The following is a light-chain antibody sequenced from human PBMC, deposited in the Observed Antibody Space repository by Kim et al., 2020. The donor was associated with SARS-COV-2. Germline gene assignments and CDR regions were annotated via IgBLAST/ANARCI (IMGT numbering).Light chain of an antibody. CDR3: CSYAGSYTLV. CDR1: SSDIGAYDY. Sequence: QSALTQPRSVSGSPGQSVTISCTGTSSDIGAYDYVSWFQQNPGKAPKLIIFDVNKRPSGVPDRFSGSKSGNTASLTIAGLQADDETDYYCCSYAGSYTLVFGGGTQLTVL. CDR2: DVN. V-gene: IGLV2-11*01. J-gene: IGLJ2*01.